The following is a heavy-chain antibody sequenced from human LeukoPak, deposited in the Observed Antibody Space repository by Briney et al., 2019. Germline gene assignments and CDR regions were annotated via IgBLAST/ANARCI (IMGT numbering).Heavy chain of an antibody. CDR1: GGSISSYY. J-gene: IGHJ6*02. Sequence: SETLSLTCTVSGGSISSYYWSWIRQPPGKGLEWIGYIYYSGSTNYNPSLKSRVTISVDTSKNQFSLKLSSVTAADTAVYYCARYGSGSYSFGMDVWGQGTTVTVSS. D-gene: IGHD3-10*01. CDR2: IYYSGST. V-gene: IGHV4-59*08. CDR3: ARYGSGSYSFGMDV.